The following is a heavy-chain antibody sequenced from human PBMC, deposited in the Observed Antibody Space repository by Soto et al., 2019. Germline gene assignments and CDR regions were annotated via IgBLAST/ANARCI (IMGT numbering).Heavy chain of an antibody. CDR3: ARGRSSSSWYFDP. D-gene: IGHD6-13*01. Sequence: EVQLVESGGGLVKPGGSLRLSCAASGFTFSSYSMNWVRQAPGKGLEWVSSISSSSSYIYYADSVKGRFTISRDNAKNSLYRQLNSLRAEDTAVYYCARGRSSSSWYFDPWGQGTLVTVSS. V-gene: IGHV3-21*01. CDR1: GFTFSSYS. CDR2: ISSSSSYI. J-gene: IGHJ5*02.